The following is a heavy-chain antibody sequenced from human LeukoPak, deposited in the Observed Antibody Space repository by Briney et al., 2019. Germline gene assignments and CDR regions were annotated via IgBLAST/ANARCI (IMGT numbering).Heavy chain of an antibody. Sequence: GGSLRLSCAASGFTFTSYTMHWARQAPGKGLAWVAVISYDGSNKYYADSVKGRFTISRDNSKNTLYLQMNSLRPEDTAVYFCARSRSSGYYAKPFDYWGQGTLVTVSS. CDR2: ISYDGSNK. V-gene: IGHV3-30*04. J-gene: IGHJ4*02. D-gene: IGHD3-3*01. CDR1: GFTFTSYT. CDR3: ARSRSSGYYAKPFDY.